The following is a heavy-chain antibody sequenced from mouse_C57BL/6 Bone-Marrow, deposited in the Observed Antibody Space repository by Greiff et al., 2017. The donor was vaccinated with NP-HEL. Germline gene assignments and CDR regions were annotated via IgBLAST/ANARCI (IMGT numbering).Heavy chain of an antibody. CDR1: GFTFSDYY. D-gene: IGHD1-1*01. CDR2: INYDGSST. Sequence: EVMLVESEGGLVQPGSSMKLSCTASGFTFSDYYMAWVRQVPEKGLEWVANINYDGSSTYYLDSLKSRFIISRDNAKNILYLQMSSLKSEDTATYYCARVGFYYYGSRGDYFDYWGQGTTLTVSS. CDR3: ARVGFYYYGSRGDYFDY. J-gene: IGHJ2*01. V-gene: IGHV5-16*01.